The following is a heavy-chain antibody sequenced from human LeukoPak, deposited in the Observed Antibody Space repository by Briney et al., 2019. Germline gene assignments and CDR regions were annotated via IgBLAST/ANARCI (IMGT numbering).Heavy chain of an antibody. CDR2: MYYTGSS. CDR3: AAVNDYGGTVDY. J-gene: IGHJ4*02. V-gene: IGHV4-59*01. CDR1: GGSFSSYY. Sequence: SETLSLTCTVSGGSFSSYYWNWIRQSPGKGLEWIGYMYYTGSSNYNPSLKGRVTISVDTFKKQFSLNLTSVTAADTAVCYCAAVNDYGGTVDYWGQGTLVTVSS. D-gene: IGHD4-23*01.